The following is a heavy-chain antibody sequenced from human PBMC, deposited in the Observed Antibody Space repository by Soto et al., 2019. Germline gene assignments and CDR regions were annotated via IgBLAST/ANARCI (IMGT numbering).Heavy chain of an antibody. CDR1: GGSFSGYY. CDR2: INHSGST. Sequence: SETLSLTCAVYGGSFSGYYWSWIRQPPGKGLEWIGEINHSGSTNYNPSLKSRVTISVDTSKNQFSLKLSSVTAADTAVYYCARDGGSRWIGLPTWFDPWGQGSLVTVSS. CDR3: ARDGGSRWIGLPTWFDP. D-gene: IGHD6-13*01. J-gene: IGHJ5*02. V-gene: IGHV4-34*01.